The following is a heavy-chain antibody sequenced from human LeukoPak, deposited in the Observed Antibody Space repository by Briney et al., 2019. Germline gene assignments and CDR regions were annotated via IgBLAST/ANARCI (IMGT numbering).Heavy chain of an antibody. J-gene: IGHJ6*03. CDR2: IYHSGST. CDR1: GYSISSGYY. CDR3: ARGLTYYDFWSGHHPGSYYMDV. D-gene: IGHD3-3*01. Sequence: PSETLPLTCAVSGYSISSGYYWGWIRQPPGKGLEWIGSIYHSGSTYYNPSLKSRVTISVETSKNQFSLKLSSVTAADTAVYYCARGLTYYDFWSGHHPGSYYMDVWGKGTTVTVSS. V-gene: IGHV4-38-2*01.